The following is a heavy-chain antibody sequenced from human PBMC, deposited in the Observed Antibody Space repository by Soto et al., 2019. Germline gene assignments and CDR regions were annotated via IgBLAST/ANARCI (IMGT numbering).Heavy chain of an antibody. Sequence: LGESLKISCKGSGYSFTTHWVGWVRQMPGKGLEWMGIIYPGDSDTRYSPSFQGQVTISADESTTTAYLQWSSLKASDTAMYYCARSQFDYVWGTSGYFDSWGQGTLVTVSS. D-gene: IGHD3-16*01. J-gene: IGHJ4*02. CDR3: ARSQFDYVWGTSGYFDS. V-gene: IGHV5-51*01. CDR1: GYSFTTHW. CDR2: IYPGDSDT.